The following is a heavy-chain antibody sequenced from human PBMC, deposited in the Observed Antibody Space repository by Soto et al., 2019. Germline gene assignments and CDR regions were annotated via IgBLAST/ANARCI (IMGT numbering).Heavy chain of an antibody. J-gene: IGHJ4*02. D-gene: IGHD6-19*01. CDR2: ISNDGSKR. V-gene: IGHV3-30-3*01. Sequence: GGSLRLSCATSGFSFSTYAIHWVRQAPGKGLDWVAVISNDGSKRYYAQSVKGRFTISRDNSNNTVDLQMNSLKTEDTSLDYGARSIAVAGLDYWGPGTLVTVSS. CDR1: GFSFSTYA. CDR3: ARSIAVAGLDY.